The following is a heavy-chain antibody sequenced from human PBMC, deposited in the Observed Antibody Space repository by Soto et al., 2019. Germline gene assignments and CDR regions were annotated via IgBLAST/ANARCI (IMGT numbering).Heavy chain of an antibody. CDR3: VRQGIGSLHGLVDV. D-gene: IGHD1-26*01. J-gene: IGHJ6*02. Sequence: QVQLQQSGPGLVKPSETLSLTCTVSSGPSSSHNWGWIRQSPGRGLEWIGYVYNTGGTSYNPSLKRRFTISADTSANHISLTLSFVTAADTAIYYCVRQGIGSLHGLVDVWGQGTTVSVSS. CDR2: VYNTGGT. V-gene: IGHV4-59*08. CDR1: SGPSSSHN.